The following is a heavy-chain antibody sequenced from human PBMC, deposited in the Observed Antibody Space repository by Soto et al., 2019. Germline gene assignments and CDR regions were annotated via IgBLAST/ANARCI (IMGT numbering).Heavy chain of an antibody. CDR1: GGSISSGDYY. V-gene: IGHV4-30-4*01. CDR3: ARDKRITIFGVVIEGDHTDYYGMDV. CDR2: IYYSGST. J-gene: IGHJ6*02. D-gene: IGHD3-3*01. Sequence: QVQLQESGPGLVKPSQPLSLTCTVSGGSISSGDYYWSWIRQPPGKGLEWSGYIYYSGSTYYNPSLKSRVTRSVDTSKNQFSLKLSSVTAADTAVYYCARDKRITIFGVVIEGDHTDYYGMDVWGQGTTVTVSS.